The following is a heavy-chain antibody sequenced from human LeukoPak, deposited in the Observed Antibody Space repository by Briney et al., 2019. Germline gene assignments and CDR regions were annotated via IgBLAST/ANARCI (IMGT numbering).Heavy chain of an antibody. J-gene: IGHJ5*02. Sequence: SETLSLTCAVYGGSFSGYYWNWIRQPPGKGLEWIGEINHSGSTNYNPSLKSRVTISVDTSKNQFSLKLSSVTAADTAVYYCARGPGEVVPAAIGWFDPWGQGTLVTVSS. CDR2: INHSGST. CDR3: ARGPGEVVPAAIGWFDP. CDR1: GGSFSGYY. V-gene: IGHV4-34*01. D-gene: IGHD2-2*02.